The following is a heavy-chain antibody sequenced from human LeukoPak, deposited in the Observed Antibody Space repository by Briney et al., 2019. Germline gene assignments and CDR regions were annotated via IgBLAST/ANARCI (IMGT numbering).Heavy chain of an antibody. J-gene: IGHJ3*02. CDR2: ITGRDDST. Sequence: GGSLRLSCAASGFAFSSAALTWVRQVPGKGLEWVSTITGRDDSTYYADSVKGRFIISRDTSKNTVYLQMNSLRAEDTAVYYCARGGGAYCGTDCFRAFDIWGQGTMVTVSS. V-gene: IGHV3-23*01. CDR3: ARGGGAYCGTDCFRAFDI. D-gene: IGHD2-21*02. CDR1: GFAFSSAA.